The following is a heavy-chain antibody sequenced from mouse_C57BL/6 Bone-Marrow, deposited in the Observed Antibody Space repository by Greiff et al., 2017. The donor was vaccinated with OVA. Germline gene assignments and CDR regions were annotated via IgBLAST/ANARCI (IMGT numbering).Heavy chain of an antibody. CDR2: ISSKSNNYAS. CDR1: GFSFNTYA. D-gene: IGHD4-1*01. Sequence: EVKLMESGGGLVQPKGSLKLSCAASGFSFNTYAMNWVRQAPGKGLEWVARISSKSNNYASYYADSVKDRFTISRDDSESMLYLQMNNLKTEDTAMYYCVSPLGAMDYWGQGTSVTVSS. J-gene: IGHJ4*01. V-gene: IGHV10-1*01. CDR3: VSPLGAMDY.